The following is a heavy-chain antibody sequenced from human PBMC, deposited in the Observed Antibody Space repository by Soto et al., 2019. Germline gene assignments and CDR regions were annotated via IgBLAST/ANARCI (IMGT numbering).Heavy chain of an antibody. Sequence: GGSLRLSCAASGFTVSSNYMSWVRQAPGKGLEWVSVIYSGGSTYYADSVKGRFTISRDNSKNTLYLQMNSLRAEDTAVYYCARAAYSGGWGDAFDIWGQGTMVTVSS. CDR2: IYSGGST. CDR3: ARAAYSGGWGDAFDI. V-gene: IGHV3-66*01. CDR1: GFTVSSNY. J-gene: IGHJ3*02. D-gene: IGHD6-25*01.